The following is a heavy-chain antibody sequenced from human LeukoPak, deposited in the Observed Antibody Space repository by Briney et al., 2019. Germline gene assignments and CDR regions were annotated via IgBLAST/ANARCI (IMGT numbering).Heavy chain of an antibody. J-gene: IGHJ4*02. CDR1: VFTFSSYN. V-gene: IGHV3-21*01. CDR3: AKDSTGWHAPDY. Sequence: PGGSLRLSCATSVFTFSSYNMNWVRQAPGKGLEWVSSITTSSTYIYYADSVKGRFTLSRDNARNSLYLQMNSLRAEDTAVYYCAKDSTGWHAPDYWGQGTLVTVSS. D-gene: IGHD6-19*01. CDR2: ITTSSTYI.